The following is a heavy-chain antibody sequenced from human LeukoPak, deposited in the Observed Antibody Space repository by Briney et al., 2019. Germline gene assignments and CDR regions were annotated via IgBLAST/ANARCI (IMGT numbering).Heavy chain of an antibody. CDR1: GFTFTSYA. D-gene: IGHD1-26*01. J-gene: IGHJ3*02. Sequence: GGSLRLSCAASGFTFTSYAMSWVRQAPGKGLEWVSTISVAGGSTYYAASVKGRFTISRDNSKNTLYLQMNSLRAEDTAIFYCAKVRSYYAFDIWGQGTKVTVSS. CDR3: AKVRSYYAFDI. CDR2: ISVAGGST. V-gene: IGHV3-23*01.